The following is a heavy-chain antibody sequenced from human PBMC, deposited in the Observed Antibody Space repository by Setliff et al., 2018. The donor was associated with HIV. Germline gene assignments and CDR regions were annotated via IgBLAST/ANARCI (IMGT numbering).Heavy chain of an antibody. CDR3: ATHYYHYMDV. J-gene: IGHJ6*03. V-gene: IGHV4-39*01. CDR2: IYYSGST. CDR1: GGSISSSSYY. Sequence: SETLSLTCTVSGGSISSSSYYWGWIRQPPGKGLEWIGSIYYSGSTYYNPSLKSRVTISVDTSKNQFSLKLSSVTAADTAVYYCATHYYHYMDVWVKGTTVTVSS.